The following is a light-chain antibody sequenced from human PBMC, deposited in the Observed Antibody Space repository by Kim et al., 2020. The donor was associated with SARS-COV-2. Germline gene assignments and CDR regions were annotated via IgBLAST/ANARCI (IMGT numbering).Light chain of an antibody. CDR1: IIGSKS. V-gene: IGLV3-21*04. CDR3: QVWDSAVV. Sequence: VSGAPGKTAGITCGGNIIGSKSVHWYQQKPGQAPVLVIYYDSDRPSWIPERFSGSNSGNTATLTISRVEAGDEADYYCQVWDSAVVFGGGTQLTVL. J-gene: IGLJ2*01. CDR2: YDS.